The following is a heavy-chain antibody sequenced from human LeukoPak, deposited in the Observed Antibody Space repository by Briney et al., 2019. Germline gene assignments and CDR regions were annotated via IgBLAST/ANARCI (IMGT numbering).Heavy chain of an antibody. CDR1: GFTFSSYA. CDR2: ISYDGSNK. J-gene: IGHJ4*02. V-gene: IGHV3-30-3*01. CDR3: ARIYMTTFDY. Sequence: GGSLRLSCAASGFTFSSYATHWVRQAPGKGLEWVAVISYDGSNKYYADSVKGRFTISRDNSKHTLYLQMNSLRAEDTAVYYCARIYMTTFDYWGQGTLVTVSS. D-gene: IGHD4-11*01.